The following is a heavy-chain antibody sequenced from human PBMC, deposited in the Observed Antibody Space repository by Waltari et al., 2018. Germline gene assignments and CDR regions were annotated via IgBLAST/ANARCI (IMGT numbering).Heavy chain of an antibody. V-gene: IGHV4-38-2*01. CDR3: ARVGATRRPNYYYYMDV. CDR2: IYQSGST. D-gene: IGHD1-26*01. Sequence: QVQLQESGPGLVKPSETLSLTCAVSGYSISSGYYWGWIRQPPGKGLEWIGSIYQSGSTYYNPSLKSRVTISVDTSKNQVSLKLSSVTAADTAVYYCARVGATRRPNYYYYMDVWGKGTTVTVSS. J-gene: IGHJ6*03. CDR1: GYSISSGYY.